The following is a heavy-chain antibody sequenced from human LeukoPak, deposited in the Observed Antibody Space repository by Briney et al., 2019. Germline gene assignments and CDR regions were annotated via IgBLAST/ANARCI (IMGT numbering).Heavy chain of an antibody. Sequence: SETLSLTCTVSGGSISGSSYYWGWIRQPPGKGLEWIGYIYYSGSTYSNPSLKSRVTISVDTSKNQFSLKLTSVTAADTAVYFCARGEDFERYYLDYWGQGTLVTVSS. CDR1: GGSISGSSYY. V-gene: IGHV4-39*07. CDR2: IYYSGST. J-gene: IGHJ4*02. D-gene: IGHD3-9*01. CDR3: ARGEDFERYYLDY.